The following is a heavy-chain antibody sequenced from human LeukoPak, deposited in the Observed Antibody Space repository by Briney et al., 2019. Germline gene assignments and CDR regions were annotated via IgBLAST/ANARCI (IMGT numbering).Heavy chain of an antibody. D-gene: IGHD6-19*01. CDR3: AREEAEYSSGRFDY. Sequence: SETLSLTCAVYGGSFSGYYWSWIRQPPGKGLEWIGEINHSGSTNYNPSLKSRVTISVDTSKNQFSLKLSSVTAADTAVYYCAREEAEYSSGRFDYWGQGTLVTVSS. V-gene: IGHV4-34*01. CDR1: GGSFSGYY. CDR2: INHSGST. J-gene: IGHJ4*02.